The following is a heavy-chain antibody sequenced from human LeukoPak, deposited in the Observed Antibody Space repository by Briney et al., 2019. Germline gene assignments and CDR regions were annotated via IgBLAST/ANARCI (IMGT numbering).Heavy chain of an antibody. Sequence: ASVQDSCKASGYTFTDYYMHWVGQAPGQGFEWMGWINPNDGYTNYAQKFQGRVTMTRDKSISTAHMEVIRLRSDDTAVYYCARANFLYCSSTTCLFDYWGEGTLVSVSS. CDR3: ARANFLYCSSTTCLFDY. CDR1: GYTFTDYY. V-gene: IGHV1-2*02. D-gene: IGHD2-2*01. J-gene: IGHJ4*02. CDR2: INPNDGYT.